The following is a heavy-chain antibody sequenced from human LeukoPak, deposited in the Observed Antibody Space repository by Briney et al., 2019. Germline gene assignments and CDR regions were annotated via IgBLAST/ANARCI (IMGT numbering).Heavy chain of an antibody. J-gene: IGHJ4*02. Sequence: GESLKISCKGSGYSFTSYWIGWVRQMPGKGLEWMGIIYPGDSDTRYSPSFQGQVTLSADKSLSTAYLQWSSLKASDTAMYYCARPPSGSYQSFDYWGQGTLVTVSS. D-gene: IGHD1-26*01. CDR2: IYPGDSDT. V-gene: IGHV5-51*01. CDR1: GYSFTSYW. CDR3: ARPPSGSYQSFDY.